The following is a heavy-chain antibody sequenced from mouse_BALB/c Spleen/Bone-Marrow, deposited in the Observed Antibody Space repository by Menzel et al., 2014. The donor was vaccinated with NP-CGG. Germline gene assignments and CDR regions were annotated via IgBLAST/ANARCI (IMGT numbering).Heavy chain of an antibody. CDR1: GYAFTNYW. Sequence: VKLVESGTELVRPGTSVKISCKASGYAFTNYWLGWVKQRPGHGLEWIGDIYPGSGNTYYNEKFKGKVTLTADKSSSTAHMQLSGLTSEDSAVYFCTRRRSLDYWGQGTTLTVSS. J-gene: IGHJ2*01. V-gene: IGHV1-63*01. CDR3: TRRRSLDY. CDR2: IYPGSGNT.